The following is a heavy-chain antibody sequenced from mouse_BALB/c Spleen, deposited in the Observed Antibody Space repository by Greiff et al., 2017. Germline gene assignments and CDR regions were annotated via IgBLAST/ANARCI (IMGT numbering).Heavy chain of an antibody. J-gene: IGHJ4*01. CDR3: ARHIYYGNYGGFMDY. CDR1: GFTFSSYS. V-gene: IGHV5-6-5*01. CDR2: ISSGGST. D-gene: IGHD2-1*01. Sequence: EVMLLESGGGLVKPGGSLKLSCAASGFTFSSYSMSWVRQTPEKRLEWVASISSGGSTYYPDSVKGRFTISRDNAKNTLYLQMSSLKSEDTAMYYCARHIYYGNYGGFMDYWGQGTSVTVSS.